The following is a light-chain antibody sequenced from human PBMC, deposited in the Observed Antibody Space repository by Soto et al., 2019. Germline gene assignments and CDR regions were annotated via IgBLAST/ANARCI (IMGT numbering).Light chain of an antibody. CDR1: RSISDW. Sequence: DIQMTQSPSSLSPSVGDRVTITCRASRSISDWLAWYQQKPGKAPELLIFDASNLKSGVSSRFSGSRSGTDFTLTISSLQPEDVATYYCQKYNSAPCTFGQGTKVDIK. CDR2: DAS. CDR3: QKYNSAPCT. V-gene: IGKV1-5*01. J-gene: IGKJ1*01.